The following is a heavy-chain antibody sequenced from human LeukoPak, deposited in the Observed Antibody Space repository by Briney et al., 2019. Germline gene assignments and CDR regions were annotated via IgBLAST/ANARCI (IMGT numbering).Heavy chain of an antibody. CDR2: IYYSGST. V-gene: IGHV4-39*07. D-gene: IGHD6-13*01. CDR3: ARGGSSWSHAFDI. J-gene: IGHJ3*02. CDR1: GGSISSSSYY. Sequence: PSETLSLTCTVSGGSISSSSYYWGWIRQPPGKGLEWIGSIYYSGSTYYNPSLKSRVTISVDTSKNQFSLKLSSVTAADTAVYYCARGGSSWSHAFDIWGQGTMVTVSS.